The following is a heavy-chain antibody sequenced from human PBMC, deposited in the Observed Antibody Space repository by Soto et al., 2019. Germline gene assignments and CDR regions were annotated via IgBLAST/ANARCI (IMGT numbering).Heavy chain of an antibody. CDR2: IYYSGST. CDR3: ARLGRSGWYYFDY. D-gene: IGHD6-19*01. Sequence: SETLSLTCTFSGCSISSSSYYLGWIRKPPGKGLEWIGSIYYSGSTYYNPSLKSRVTISVDTSKNQFSLKLSSVTAADTAVYYCARLGRSGWYYFDYWGQGTLVTVSS. V-gene: IGHV4-39*01. J-gene: IGHJ4*02. CDR1: GCSISSSSYY.